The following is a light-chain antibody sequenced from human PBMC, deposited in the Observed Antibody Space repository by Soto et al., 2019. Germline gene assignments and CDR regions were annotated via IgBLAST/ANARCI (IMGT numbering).Light chain of an antibody. Sequence: LTQPPSVSGAPGQTVIISCSGSSSNIGAPYDVNWYRQLPGTAPKLLIYGNMNRPSGVPDRFSGSKSGTSASLAITGLQAEDEADYYCQSYDSSLSGYVFGTGTKLTVL. CDR3: QSYDSSLSGYV. V-gene: IGLV1-40*01. J-gene: IGLJ1*01. CDR1: SSNIGAPYD. CDR2: GNM.